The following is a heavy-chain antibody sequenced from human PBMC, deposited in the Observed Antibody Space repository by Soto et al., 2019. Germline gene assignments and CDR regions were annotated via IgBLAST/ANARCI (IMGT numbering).Heavy chain of an antibody. CDR2: ISGSGGST. CDR1: GFTFSSYA. D-gene: IGHD2-2*01. J-gene: IGHJ4*02. V-gene: IGHV3-23*01. Sequence: GGSLRLSCGASGFTFSSYAMSWVRQAPGKGLEWVSAISGSGGSTYYADSVKGRFTISRDNSKNTLYLQMNSLRAEDTAVYYCARGTLVVPAADFDYWGQGTLVTVSS. CDR3: ARGTLVVPAADFDY.